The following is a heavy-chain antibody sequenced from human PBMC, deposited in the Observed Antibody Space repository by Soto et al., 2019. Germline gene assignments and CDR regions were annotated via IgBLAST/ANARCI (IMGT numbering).Heavy chain of an antibody. CDR3: ARVAFWSGYFSSYYFDY. Sequence: PSETLSLTCTVSGGSISSYYWSWIRQPPGKGLEWIGYIYYSGSTNYNPSLKSRVTISVDTSKNQFSLKLSSVTAADTAVYYCARVAFWSGYFSSYYFDYWGQGTLVTVSS. J-gene: IGHJ4*02. D-gene: IGHD3-3*01. V-gene: IGHV4-59*08. CDR1: GGSISSYY. CDR2: IYYSGST.